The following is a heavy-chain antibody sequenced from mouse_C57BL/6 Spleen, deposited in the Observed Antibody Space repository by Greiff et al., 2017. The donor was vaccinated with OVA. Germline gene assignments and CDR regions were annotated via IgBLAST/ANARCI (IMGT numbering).Heavy chain of an antibody. CDR3: ARKGGYDDGCAY. J-gene: IGHJ3*01. CDR2: IHPNSGST. D-gene: IGHD2-2*01. CDR1: GYTFTSYW. Sequence: VQLQQPGAELVKPGASVKLSCKASGYTFTSYWMHWVKQRPGQGLEWIGMIHPNSGSTNYNEKFKSKATLTVDKSSSTAYMQLSSLTSEDSAVYYCARKGGYDDGCAYWGQGTLVTVSA. V-gene: IGHV1-64*01.